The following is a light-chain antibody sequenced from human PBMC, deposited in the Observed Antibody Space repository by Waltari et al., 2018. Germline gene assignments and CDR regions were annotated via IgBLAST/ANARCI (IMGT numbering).Light chain of an antibody. CDR1: QTVITY. J-gene: IGKJ1*01. CDR3: QQRYYWPPWT. Sequence: EFVLTQSPATLSLSPGERATLPCRASQTVITYLAWYQQKPGQAPRLLISDASNRVPSIPARFSGSGSGTDFAHTISSLEPEDFAVYYCQQRYYWPPWTFGQGTKVELK. CDR2: DAS. V-gene: IGKV3-11*01.